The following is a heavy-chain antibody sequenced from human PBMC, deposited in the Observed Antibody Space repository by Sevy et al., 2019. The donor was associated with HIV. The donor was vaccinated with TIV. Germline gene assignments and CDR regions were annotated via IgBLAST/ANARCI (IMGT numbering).Heavy chain of an antibody. CDR3: ARDGGTMTTPGHFDY. Sequence: SETLSLTCGVSGGSISSGAYSWNWIRQPPGKGLEWIGYIFHTGSTYYNPSLKSRLTISVDRSKNQFSLKMTSVTAADTAMYHCARDGGTMTTPGHFDYWGQGFLVTVSS. J-gene: IGHJ4*02. CDR2: IFHTGST. D-gene: IGHD1-1*01. V-gene: IGHV4-30-2*01. CDR1: GGSISSGAYS.